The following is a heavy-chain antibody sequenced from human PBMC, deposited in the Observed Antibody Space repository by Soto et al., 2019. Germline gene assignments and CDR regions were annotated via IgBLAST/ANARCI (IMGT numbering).Heavy chain of an antibody. CDR1: GGSISRGGYF. D-gene: IGHD3-10*01. J-gene: IGHJ4*02. Sequence: QLQLQESGPGLVKSSQTLSLTCTVSGGSISRGGYFWSWIRQHPGKGLEWIGFIYYSGTTYYNPSLKSRLTISVDTSKNQFSLNLMSVTAADTALYYCARVESSGTFDYWGQGTLVTVSS. CDR2: IYYSGTT. V-gene: IGHV4-31*03. CDR3: ARVESSGTFDY.